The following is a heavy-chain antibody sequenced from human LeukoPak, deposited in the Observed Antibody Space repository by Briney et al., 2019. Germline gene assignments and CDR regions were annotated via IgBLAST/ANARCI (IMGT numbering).Heavy chain of an antibody. CDR2: ISGSGGST. CDR1: GFTFSSYG. J-gene: IGHJ6*03. CDR3: ARTRGRFGYCSSTSCLPRGYMDV. V-gene: IGHV3-23*01. D-gene: IGHD2-2*01. Sequence: GGSLRLSCAASGFTFSSYGMSWVRQAPGKGLEWVSAISGSGGSTYYADSVKGRFTISRDNSKNTLYLQMNSLRAEDTAVYYCARTRGRFGYCSSTSCLPRGYMDVWGKGTTVTVSS.